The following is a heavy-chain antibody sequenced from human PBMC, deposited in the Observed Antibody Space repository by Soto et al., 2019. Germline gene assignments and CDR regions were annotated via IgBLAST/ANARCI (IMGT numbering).Heavy chain of an antibody. J-gene: IGHJ6*02. D-gene: IGHD3-16*01. V-gene: IGHV1-18*01. Sequence: ASVKVSCKASGYIFTTDGITWVRQAPGQGLEWMGWINAYNGNTGYAQKVQGRVTMTTDIPTSTAYMELRSLRSDDTAVYYCARGGVMAHLDVWGQGTTVTV. CDR2: INAYNGNT. CDR3: ARGGVMAHLDV. CDR1: GYIFTTDG.